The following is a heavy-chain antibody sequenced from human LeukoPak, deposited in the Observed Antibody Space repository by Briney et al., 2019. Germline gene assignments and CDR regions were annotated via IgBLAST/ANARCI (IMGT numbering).Heavy chain of an antibody. D-gene: IGHD3-3*01. Sequence: GGSLRLSCAASGFTFSDYYMSWTRQAPGKGLEWVSYISSSGSTIYHADSVKGRFTISRDNAKNSLYLQMNSLRAEDTAVYYCARVGYYDFWSGYQDDDAFDIWGQGTMVTVSS. J-gene: IGHJ3*02. V-gene: IGHV3-11*01. CDR2: ISSSGSTI. CDR3: ARVGYYDFWSGYQDDDAFDI. CDR1: GFTFSDYY.